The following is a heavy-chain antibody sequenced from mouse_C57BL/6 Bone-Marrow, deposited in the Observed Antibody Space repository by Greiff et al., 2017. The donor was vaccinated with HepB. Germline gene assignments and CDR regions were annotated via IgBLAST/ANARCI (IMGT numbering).Heavy chain of an antibody. CDR2: ISSGSSTI. Sequence: EVKVEESGGGLVKPGGSLKLSCAASGFTFSDYGMHWVRQAPEKGLEWVAYISSGSSTIYYADTVKGRFTISRDNAKNTLFLQMTSLRSEDTAMYYCARGGWLRGAMDYWGQGTSVTVSS. D-gene: IGHD2-2*01. CDR1: GFTFSDYG. V-gene: IGHV5-17*01. J-gene: IGHJ4*01. CDR3: ARGGWLRGAMDY.